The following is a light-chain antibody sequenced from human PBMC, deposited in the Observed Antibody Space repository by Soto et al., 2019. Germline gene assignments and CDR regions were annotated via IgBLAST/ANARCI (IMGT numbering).Light chain of an antibody. CDR2: DVS. Sequence: EIVLTQSPGTLSLSRGERATLSCRSSHSVSSDYLAWYQQKPGQAPRLLIYDVSSRATGIPDRFSGSGSGTDFTLTISRLEPVDFAVYYCQQYGISPTFGQGTKVEIK. CDR1: HSVSSDY. V-gene: IGKV3-20*01. J-gene: IGKJ1*01. CDR3: QQYGISPT.